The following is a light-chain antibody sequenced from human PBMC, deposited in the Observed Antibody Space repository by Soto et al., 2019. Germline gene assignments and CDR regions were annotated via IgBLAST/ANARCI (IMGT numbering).Light chain of an antibody. V-gene: IGKV1-5*01. J-gene: IGKJ2*01. CDR2: DAS. CDR3: QQYYNYPNT. Sequence: DIPMTQSPSTLSASVGDRVTITCRASQSISSWLAWYQQKPGKAPKLLIYDASSLESGVPSRFSGSGSGTEFTLTISSLQPDDFATYYCQQYYNYPNTFGQGTKLEI. CDR1: QSISSW.